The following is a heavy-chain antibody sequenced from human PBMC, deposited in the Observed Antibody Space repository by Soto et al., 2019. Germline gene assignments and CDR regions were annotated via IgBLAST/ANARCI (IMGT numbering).Heavy chain of an antibody. V-gene: IGHV3-7*01. CDR1: GFTFSSYW. CDR3: ARDFPAGSSSSGPFDY. Sequence: GGSLRLSCAASGFTFSSYWMSWVRQAPGKGLEWVANIKQDGSEKYYVDSVKGRFTISRDNAKNSLYLQMNSLRAEDTAVYYCARDFPAGSSSSGPFDYWGQGTLVTVSS. D-gene: IGHD6-6*01. CDR2: IKQDGSEK. J-gene: IGHJ4*02.